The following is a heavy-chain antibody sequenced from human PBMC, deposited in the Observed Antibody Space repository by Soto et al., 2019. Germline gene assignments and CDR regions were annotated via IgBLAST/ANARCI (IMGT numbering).Heavy chain of an antibody. CDR2: ISLSGTTI. J-gene: IGHJ5*02. Sequence: EVHLVESGGGLVQPGGSLRLSCAASGFTFSDYEMNLVRQAPGKGLEWVSYISLSGTTIHYADSVKGRFTISRDNAKNSVYLQMNSLRVEDTAIYYCAREGGFDWFYPWGQGTLVTVSS. V-gene: IGHV3-48*03. CDR1: GFTFSDYE. CDR3: AREGGFDWFYP.